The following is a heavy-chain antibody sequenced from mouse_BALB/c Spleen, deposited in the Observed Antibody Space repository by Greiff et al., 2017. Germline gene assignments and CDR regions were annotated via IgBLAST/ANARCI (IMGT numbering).Heavy chain of an antibody. J-gene: IGHJ4*01. V-gene: IGHV1-7*01. CDR2: INPSTGYT. Sequence: VQLQQPGAELVRPGASVKLSCKASGYTFTSYWMNWVKQRPGQGLEWIGYINPSTGYTEYNQKFKDKATLTADKSSSTAYMQLSSLTSEDSAVYYCARSRYGLYAMDYWGQGTSVTVSS. CDR3: ARSRYGLYAMDY. CDR1: GYTFTSYW. D-gene: IGHD2-10*02.